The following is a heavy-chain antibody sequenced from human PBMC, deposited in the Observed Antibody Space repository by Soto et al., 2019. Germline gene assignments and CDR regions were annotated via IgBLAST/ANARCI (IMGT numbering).Heavy chain of an antibody. CDR1: GFTFGYFS. V-gene: IGHV3-49*04. CDR2: IRSKDYGGTT. J-gene: IGHJ4*02. CDR3: TREIPYFDS. Sequence: GGSLRLSCSTSGFTFGYFSISWVRQAPGRGLEWVGFIRSKDYGGTTEYAASVKGRFAISRDDSTGIAYLQMNSLKIEDTAVYYCTREIPYFDSWGQGTLVTVSS.